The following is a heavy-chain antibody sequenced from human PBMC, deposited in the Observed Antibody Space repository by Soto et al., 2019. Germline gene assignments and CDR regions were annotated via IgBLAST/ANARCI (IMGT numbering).Heavy chain of an antibody. V-gene: IGHV1-24*01. D-gene: IGHD3-3*01. Sequence: ASVKVSCKVSGYTLTELSMHWVRQAPGKGLEWMGGVDPEDGETIYAQKFQGRVTMTEDTSTDTAYMELSSLRSEDTAVYYCATAGTLRFLECLPPYWGQTPLVTDPS. J-gene: IGHJ4*02. CDR2: VDPEDGET. CDR3: ATAGTLRFLECLPPY. CDR1: GYTLTELS.